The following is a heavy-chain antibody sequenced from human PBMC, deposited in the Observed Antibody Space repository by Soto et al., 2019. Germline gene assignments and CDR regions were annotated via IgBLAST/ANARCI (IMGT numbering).Heavy chain of an antibody. CDR3: ARVHRELGHDAFDI. Sequence: QVQLQESGTGLVKPSETLSLTCTVSGGSVSSVSYYWSWIRQPPGKGLEWIGYIYYSGSTNYNPSLKSRVTISVDTSKNQFSLKLSSVTAADTAVYYCARVHRELGHDAFDIWGQGTMVTVSS. CDR2: IYYSGST. CDR1: GGSVSSVSYY. J-gene: IGHJ3*02. D-gene: IGHD1-7*01. V-gene: IGHV4-61*01.